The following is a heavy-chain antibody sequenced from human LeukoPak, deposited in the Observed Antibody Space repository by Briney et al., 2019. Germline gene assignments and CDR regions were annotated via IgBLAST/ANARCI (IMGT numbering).Heavy chain of an antibody. Sequence: PSETLSLTCTVSGGSISSGDYYWSWIRQPPGKGLEWIGYIYYSGSTYYNPSLKSRVTISVDTSKNQFSLKLSSVTAADTAVYYCAREEDIVVVPASGDYWGQGTLVTVSS. CDR1: GGSISSGDYY. J-gene: IGHJ4*02. CDR3: AREEDIVVVPASGDY. D-gene: IGHD2-2*01. CDR2: IYYSGST. V-gene: IGHV4-30-4*08.